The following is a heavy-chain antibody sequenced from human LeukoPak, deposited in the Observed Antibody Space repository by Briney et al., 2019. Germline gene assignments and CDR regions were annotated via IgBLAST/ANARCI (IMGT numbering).Heavy chain of an antibody. CDR1: GFTFSSYA. CDR2: ISYDGSNK. CDR3: AREMVEVGASN. Sequence: GGSLRLSCAASGFTFSSYAMHWVRQAPGKGLEWVAVISYDGSNKYYADSVKGRFTISRDNSKNTLYLQMDSLRAEDTAVYYCAREMVEVGASNWGQGTLVTVSS. V-gene: IGHV3-30-3*01. J-gene: IGHJ4*02. D-gene: IGHD1-26*01.